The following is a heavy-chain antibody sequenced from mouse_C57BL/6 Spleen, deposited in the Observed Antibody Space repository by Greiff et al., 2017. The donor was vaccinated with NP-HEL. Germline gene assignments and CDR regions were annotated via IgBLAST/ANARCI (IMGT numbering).Heavy chain of an antibody. CDR3: ARVGYLDY. J-gene: IGHJ2*01. CDR2: IYPGSGNT. V-gene: IGHV1-76*01. CDR1: GYTFTDYY. Sequence: VKLVESGAELVRPGASVKLSCKASGYTFTDYYINWVKQRPGQGLEWIARIYPGSGNTYYNEKFKGKATLTAEKSSSTAYMQLSSLTSEDSAVYFCARVGYLDYWGQGTTLTVSS.